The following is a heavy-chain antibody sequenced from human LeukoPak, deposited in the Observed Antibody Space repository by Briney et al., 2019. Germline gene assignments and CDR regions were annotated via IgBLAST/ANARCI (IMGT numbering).Heavy chain of an antibody. J-gene: IGHJ3*02. D-gene: IGHD5-12*01. Sequence: GSLRLSCATSGFTFSSYSMKRVRQAPGKGLEWVPSISSSSSYIYYADSVKGRFTISRDNAKNSLYLQMNSLRAEDTAVYYCARVVATSREDAFDIWGQGTMVTVSS. CDR1: GFTFSSYS. CDR2: ISSSSSYI. CDR3: ARVVATSREDAFDI. V-gene: IGHV3-21*01.